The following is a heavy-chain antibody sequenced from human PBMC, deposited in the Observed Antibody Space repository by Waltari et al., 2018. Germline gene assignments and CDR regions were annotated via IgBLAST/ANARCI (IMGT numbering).Heavy chain of an antibody. Sequence: QVQLQESGPGLVKPAETLSLTCPVSGGSISSQYWSCIRQPPGRGLEWIGYIYYSGSTNYNPSLKSRVTISVDTSKNQFSLKLSSVTAADTAVYYCARMTTVTKWGQGTLVTVSS. V-gene: IGHV4-59*11. CDR3: ARMTTVTK. J-gene: IGHJ4*02. D-gene: IGHD4-17*01. CDR2: IYYSGST. CDR1: GGSISSQY.